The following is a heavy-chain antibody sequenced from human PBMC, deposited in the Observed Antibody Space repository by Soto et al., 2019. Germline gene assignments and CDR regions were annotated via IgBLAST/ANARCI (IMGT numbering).Heavy chain of an antibody. CDR3: ARESGGATATLDYYYFYMDV. J-gene: IGHJ6*03. D-gene: IGHD5-12*01. CDR1: GDSFNDYY. CDR2: INPNSGVT. Sequence: QVQLVQSGAEVRKPGASVTVSCRSSGDSFNDYYIHWVRQAPGQGLEWMGWINPNSGVTKYAQKFQGWVSMTRDTYIRTVYMQLSRLRSDDTAVYYCARESGGATATLDYYYFYMDVWGTGTTVTVSS. V-gene: IGHV1-2*04.